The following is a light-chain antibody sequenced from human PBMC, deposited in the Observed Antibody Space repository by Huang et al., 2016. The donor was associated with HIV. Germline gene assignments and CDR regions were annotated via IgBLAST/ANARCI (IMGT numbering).Light chain of an antibody. CDR3: MQGTHRPGT. CDR1: QSLVYSDGNTY. CDR2: NVA. J-gene: IGKJ1*01. V-gene: IGKV2-30*01. Sequence: DVVMTQSPLSLPVTLGQPASISCRSSQSLVYSDGNTYLNWFQQRPGQSPRRLIYNVANRDSGVPDRVSGSGSGTDFTLKISRVEAEDVGVYYCMQGTHRPGTFGQGTKVEIK.